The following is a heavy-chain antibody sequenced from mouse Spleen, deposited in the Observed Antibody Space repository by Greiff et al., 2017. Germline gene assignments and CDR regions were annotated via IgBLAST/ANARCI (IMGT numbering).Heavy chain of an antibody. CDR2: ISSGGGNT. V-gene: IGHV5-9-3*01. D-gene: IGHD2-4*01. J-gene: IGHJ3*01. Sequence: EVQVVESGGGLVKLGGSLKLSCAASGFTFSSYAMSWVRQPPEKRLEWVATISSGGGNTYYPDSVKGRFTISRDNAKNTLYLQMSSLKSEDTAMYYCARREGSTMITTGWFAYWGQGTLVTVSA. CDR3: ARREGSTMITTGWFAY. CDR1: GFTFSSYA.